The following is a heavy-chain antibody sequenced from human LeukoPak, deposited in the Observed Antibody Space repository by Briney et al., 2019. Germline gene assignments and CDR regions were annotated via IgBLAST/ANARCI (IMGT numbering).Heavy chain of an antibody. CDR1: GDSFSSTNAA. V-gene: IGHV6-1*01. Sequence: SQTLSLTCVISGDSFSSTNAAWNWLRQSPSRGLEWLGRTYYRTRWYSEYARSVKSRITIDPDTSKNQFSLQLNSVTPEDAAVYYCARTQGHLDLWGRGTLVTVSS. J-gene: IGHJ2*01. CDR2: TYYRTRWYS. CDR3: ARTQGHLDL.